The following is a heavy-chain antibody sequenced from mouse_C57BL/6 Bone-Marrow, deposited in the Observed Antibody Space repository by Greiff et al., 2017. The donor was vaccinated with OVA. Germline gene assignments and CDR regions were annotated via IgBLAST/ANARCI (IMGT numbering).Heavy chain of an antibody. CDR2: ISSGSSTI. CDR1: GFTFSDYG. V-gene: IGHV5-17*01. Sequence: EVMLVESGGGLVKPGGSLKLSCAASGFTFSDYGMHWVRQAPEKGLEWVAYISSGSSTIYYADTVKGRFTISRDNAKNTLFLQMTSLRSEDTAMYYCARPGNYVYAMGYWGQGTSVTVSS. D-gene: IGHD2-1*01. CDR3: ARPGNYVYAMGY. J-gene: IGHJ4*01.